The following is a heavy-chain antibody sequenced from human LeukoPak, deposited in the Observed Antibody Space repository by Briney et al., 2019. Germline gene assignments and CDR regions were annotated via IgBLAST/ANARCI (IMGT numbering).Heavy chain of an antibody. Sequence: GGSLRLSCAASGFSFSTYWMNWVRQAPGKGLEWVANIKEDGSEKYYVGSVRGRFTISRDNAKNSLDLQMNSLTAADPAVYYCARLHYGGNYGYYYYYMDVWGKGTTVTISS. J-gene: IGHJ6*03. CDR2: IKEDGSEK. D-gene: IGHD4-23*01. V-gene: IGHV3-7*01. CDR1: GFSFSTYW. CDR3: ARLHYGGNYGYYYYYMDV.